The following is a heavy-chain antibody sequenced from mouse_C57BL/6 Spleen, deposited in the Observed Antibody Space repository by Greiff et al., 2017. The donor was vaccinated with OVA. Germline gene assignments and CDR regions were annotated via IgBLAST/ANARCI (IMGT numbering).Heavy chain of an antibody. CDR1: GYTFTDYY. J-gene: IGHJ3*01. CDR2: INPNNGGT. V-gene: IGHV1-26*01. D-gene: IGHD2-10*01. CDR3: ATLPGAY. Sequence: VQLQQSGPELVKPGASVKISCKAYGYTFTDYYMNWVKQSHGKSLEWIGDINPNNGGTSYNQKFKGKATLTVDKSSSTAYMELRSLTSEDSAVYYCATLPGAYWGQGTLVTVSA.